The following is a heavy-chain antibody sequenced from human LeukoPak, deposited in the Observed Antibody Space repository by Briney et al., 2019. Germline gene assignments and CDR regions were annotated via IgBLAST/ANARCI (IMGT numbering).Heavy chain of an antibody. CDR1: GGSISNYY. D-gene: IGHD3-22*01. CDR3: ARLTYYYDSSGYYNYYFDY. CDR2: IYYSGST. V-gene: IGHV4-59*01. Sequence: PSETLSLTCTVSGGSISNYYWSWIRQPAGKGLEWIGYIYYSGSTNYNPSLKSRVTISVDTSKNQFSLKLSSVTAADTAVYYCARLTYYYDSSGYYNYYFDYWGQGTLVTVSS. J-gene: IGHJ4*02.